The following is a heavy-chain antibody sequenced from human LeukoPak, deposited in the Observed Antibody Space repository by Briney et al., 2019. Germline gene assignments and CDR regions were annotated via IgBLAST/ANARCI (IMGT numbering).Heavy chain of an antibody. CDR3: AKLTGIVVVPAAGFDY. CDR1: GFTFSRFA. J-gene: IGHJ4*02. V-gene: IGHV3-23*01. Sequence: SGGSLRPSCAASGFTFSRFAMSWVRQAPGKGLEWVSAISGSGGSTYHADSVKGRFTISRDNSKSTLYLQMNSLRVEDTALYYCAKLTGIVVVPAAGFDYWGQGTLVTVSS. D-gene: IGHD2-2*01. CDR2: ISGSGGST.